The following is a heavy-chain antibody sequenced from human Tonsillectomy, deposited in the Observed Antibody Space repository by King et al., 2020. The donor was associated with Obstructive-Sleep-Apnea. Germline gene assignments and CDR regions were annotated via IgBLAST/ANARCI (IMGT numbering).Heavy chain of an antibody. D-gene: IGHD6-13*01. CDR1: GGSFSDYY. V-gene: IGHV4-34*01. Sequence: VQLQQWGAGLLKPSETLSLTCAVYGGSFSDYYWSWIRQPPGKGLEWIGEINHSGSTNYNPSLKSRVTISVDTSKNQFSLNLNSVTAADTAVYYCARGSGAATVNWFDPWGQGTVVTVSS. J-gene: IGHJ5*02. CDR2: INHSGST. CDR3: ARGSGAATVNWFDP.